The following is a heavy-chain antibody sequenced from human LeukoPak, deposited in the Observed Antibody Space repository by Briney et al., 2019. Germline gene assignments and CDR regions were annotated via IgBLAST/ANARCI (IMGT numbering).Heavy chain of an antibody. D-gene: IGHD3-3*01. CDR1: GNTLRELP. Sequence: ASVKVSCKLSGNTLRELPIQWVRQAGGKGLEWMAGFDPENAEIVYAQKYQGRVTMTEDSSTNTAYLELASLTSDDTALYYCATRGSDFWSGFDFWGQGTQVAVSS. CDR3: ATRGSDFWSGFDF. V-gene: IGHV1-24*01. J-gene: IGHJ4*02. CDR2: FDPENAEI.